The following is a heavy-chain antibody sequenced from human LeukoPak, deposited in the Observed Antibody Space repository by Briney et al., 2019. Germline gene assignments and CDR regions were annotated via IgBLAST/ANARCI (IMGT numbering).Heavy chain of an antibody. Sequence: SETLSLTCAVYGGSFSGYYWSWIRQPPGKGLEWIGYIYYSGGTNYNPSLKSRVTISVDTSKNQFSLKLSSVTAADTAVYYCAREYGDHPNDAFDIWGQGTTVTVSS. V-gene: IGHV4-59*01. CDR3: AREYGDHPNDAFDI. CDR2: IYYSGGT. D-gene: IGHD4-17*01. J-gene: IGHJ3*02. CDR1: GGSFSGYY.